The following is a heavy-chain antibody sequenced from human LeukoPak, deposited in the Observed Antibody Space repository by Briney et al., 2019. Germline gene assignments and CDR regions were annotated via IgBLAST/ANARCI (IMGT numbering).Heavy chain of an antibody. J-gene: IGHJ3*01. CDR1: EFTFSSYS. D-gene: IGHD4-17*01. Sequence: PGGSLRLSCAASEFTFSSYSMNWVRQAPGKGLEWVSSISRSSDYIYYADSVKGRFIISRDNAKNSLFLQMNSLRAEDTAVYYCTRKYGDPTRDAFDAWGQGTMVTVSS. V-gene: IGHV3-21*01. CDR2: ISRSSDYI. CDR3: TRKYGDPTRDAFDA.